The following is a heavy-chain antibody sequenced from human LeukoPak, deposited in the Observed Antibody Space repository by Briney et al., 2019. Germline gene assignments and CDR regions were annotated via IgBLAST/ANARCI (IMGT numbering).Heavy chain of an antibody. J-gene: IGHJ5*02. D-gene: IGHD6-19*01. CDR3: GRQVAPGQWLVNL. CDR1: GFTFSNYA. Sequence: GGSLRLSCVASGFTFSNYAIHWVRRPPGKGLEWVAVMSTDGSLQYYANSVKGRFTISRDNYKSTLFLQMNSLSAADTAVYYCGRQVAPGQWLVNLWGQGTLVTVSS. V-gene: IGHV3-30*01. CDR2: MSTDGSLQ.